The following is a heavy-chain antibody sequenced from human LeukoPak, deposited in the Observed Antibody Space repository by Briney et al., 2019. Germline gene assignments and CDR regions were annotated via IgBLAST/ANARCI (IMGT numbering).Heavy chain of an antibody. CDR2: IYYSGST. CDR3: ARDHSNWNYAPDF. J-gene: IGHJ4*02. Sequence: PSETLSLTCTVSGGSISSYYWSWIRQPPGKGLEWIGYIYYSGSTNYNPSLKSRVTILEDKSKNQFSLKMSSVTAADTAVYYCARDHSNWNYAPDFWGQGTLVIVSS. V-gene: IGHV4-59*12. CDR1: GGSISSYY. D-gene: IGHD1-7*01.